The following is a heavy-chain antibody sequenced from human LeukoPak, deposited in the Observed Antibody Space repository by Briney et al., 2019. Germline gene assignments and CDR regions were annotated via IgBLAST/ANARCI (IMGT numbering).Heavy chain of an antibody. D-gene: IGHD1-26*01. J-gene: IGHJ5*02. V-gene: IGHV1-18*01. CDR2: ISAYNGNT. CDR3: ATEEVGAQGRHWFDP. Sequence: ASVKVSCKASGYTFTSYGISWVRQAPGQGLEWMGWISAYNGNTNYAQKLQGRVTMTTDTSTSTAYMELRSLRSDDTAVYYCATEEVGAQGRHWFDPWGQGTLVTVSS. CDR1: GYTFTSYG.